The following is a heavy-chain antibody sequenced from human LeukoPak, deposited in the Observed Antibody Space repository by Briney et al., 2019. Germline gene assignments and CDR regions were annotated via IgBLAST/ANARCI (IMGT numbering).Heavy chain of an antibody. J-gene: IGHJ5*02. CDR1: GGSISSGGYY. CDR2: IYHSGST. D-gene: IGHD1-20*01. CDR3: ARLVTGTTANWFDP. Sequence: PSQTLSLTCTVSGGSISSGGYYWSWIRQPPGKGLEWIGYIYHSGSTYYNPSLKSRVTISIDTSKNQFSLKLSSVTAADTAVYYCARLVTGTTANWFDPGAREPWSPSPQ. V-gene: IGHV4-30-2*05.